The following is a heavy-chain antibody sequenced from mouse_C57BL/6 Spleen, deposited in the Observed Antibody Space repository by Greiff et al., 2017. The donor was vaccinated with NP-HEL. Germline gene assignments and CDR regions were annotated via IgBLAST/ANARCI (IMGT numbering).Heavy chain of an antibody. Sequence: VQLQQSGAELVRPGASVKLSCTASGFNIKDDYMHWVKQRPEQGLEWIGWIDPENGDTEYASKFQGKATITADTSSNTAYLQLSSLTSEDTAVYYCTHYYGSPYAMDYWGQGTSVTVSS. D-gene: IGHD1-1*01. J-gene: IGHJ4*01. CDR1: GFNIKDDY. CDR2: IDPENGDT. CDR3: THYYGSPYAMDY. V-gene: IGHV14-4*01.